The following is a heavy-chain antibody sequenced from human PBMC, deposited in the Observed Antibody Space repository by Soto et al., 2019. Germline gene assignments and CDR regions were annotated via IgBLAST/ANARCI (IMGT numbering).Heavy chain of an antibody. CDR2: SSFDGTIK. D-gene: IGHD2-2*01. CDR3: ARVVDRSYDGTDYALDAFDI. Sequence: QVQVMGSGGGVVQPGRSLTLSCAVSGFTFSGYTLHWVRQAPGKGLEWVAVSSFDGTIKDFADSVKGRFTISRDISKSTMFLQMNRLRVEDTALYYCARVVDRSYDGTDYALDAFDIWGQGTMVTVSS. J-gene: IGHJ3*02. V-gene: IGHV3-30-3*01. CDR1: GFTFSGYT.